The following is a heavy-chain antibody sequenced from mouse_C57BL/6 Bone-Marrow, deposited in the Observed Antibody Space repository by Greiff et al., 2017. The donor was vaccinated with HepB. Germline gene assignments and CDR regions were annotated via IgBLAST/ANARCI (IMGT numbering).Heavy chain of an antibody. D-gene: IGHD4-1*02. V-gene: IGHV1-55*01. J-gene: IGHJ3*01. CDR2: IYPGSGST. CDR3: ARSYNWSWFAY. CDR1: GYTFTSYW. Sequence: VQLQESGAELVKPGASVKMSCKASGYTFTSYWITWVKQRPGQGLEWIGDIYPGSGSTNYNEKFKSRATLTVDTSSSTAYMQLSSLTSEDSAVYYCARSYNWSWFAYWGQGTLVTVSA.